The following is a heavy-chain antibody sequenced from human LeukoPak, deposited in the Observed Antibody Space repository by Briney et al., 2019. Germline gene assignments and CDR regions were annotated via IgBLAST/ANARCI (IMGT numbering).Heavy chain of an antibody. Sequence: SETLSLTCTVSGGSISSSSYYWGWIRQPPGKGLEWIGSIYYSGSTYYTPSLKSRVTISVDTSKNQFSLKLSSVTAADTAVYYCASTFYYDSSGSYDYWGQGTLVTVSS. J-gene: IGHJ4*02. CDR2: IYYSGST. V-gene: IGHV4-39*01. CDR3: ASTFYYDSSGSYDY. CDR1: GGSISSSSYY. D-gene: IGHD3-22*01.